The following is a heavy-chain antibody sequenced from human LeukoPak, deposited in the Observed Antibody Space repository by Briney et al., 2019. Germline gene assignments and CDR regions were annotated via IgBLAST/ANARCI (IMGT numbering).Heavy chain of an antibody. D-gene: IGHD3-22*01. CDR1: GYTFTADH. CDR3: ARSYYDTRGYFNS. V-gene: IGHV1-2*02. Sequence: ASVKVSCQASGYTFTADHMHWVRQAPGQGLEWMGWINPNSGDTKYAQKFQGRVTMTRDTSLTTAYMELSGLRSDYTAVYYCARSYYDTRGYFNSWGQGTLVTVSS. CDR2: INPNSGDT. J-gene: IGHJ5*02.